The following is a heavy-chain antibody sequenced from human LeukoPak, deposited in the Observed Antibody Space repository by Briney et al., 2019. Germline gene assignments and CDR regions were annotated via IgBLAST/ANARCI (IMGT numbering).Heavy chain of an antibody. J-gene: IGHJ4*02. V-gene: IGHV1-2*02. CDR2: INPNSGGT. Sequence: ASVKVSCKASGGTFSSYAISWVRQAPGQGLEWMGWINPNSGGTNYAQKFQGRVTMTRDTSISTAYMELSRLRSDDTAVYYCARGRKGYCSSTSCFDYWGQGTLVTVSS. CDR1: GGTFSSYA. D-gene: IGHD2-2*01. CDR3: ARGRKGYCSSTSCFDY.